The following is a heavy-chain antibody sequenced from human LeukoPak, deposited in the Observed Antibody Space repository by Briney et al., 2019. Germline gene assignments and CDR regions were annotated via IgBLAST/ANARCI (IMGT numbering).Heavy chain of an antibody. D-gene: IGHD1-26*01. CDR2: MYQRGTS. CDR1: GGSISSGGYY. Sequence: SETLSLTCTVSGGSISSGGYYWSWIRQPPGQGLEWIGSMYQRGTSYYNPSLKSRVTISVDTSKNQFSLKLESVTAADTALYYCARVSGSYYSDYWGRGTLVTVSS. CDR3: ARVSGSYYSDY. J-gene: IGHJ4*02. V-gene: IGHV4-39*07.